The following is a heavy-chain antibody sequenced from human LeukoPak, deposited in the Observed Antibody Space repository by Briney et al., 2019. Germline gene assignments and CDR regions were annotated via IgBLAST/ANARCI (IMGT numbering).Heavy chain of an antibody. CDR2: ISAYSGNT. Sequence: ASVKVSCKASGYTFTSYGISWVRQAPGQGLEWMGWISAYSGNTNYAQKLQGRVTMTTDTSTSTAYMELRSLRSDDTAVYYCARTSLRYFDWLPIRENWFDRWGQGTLATVSS. V-gene: IGHV1-18*01. CDR1: GYTFTSYG. J-gene: IGHJ5*02. CDR3: ARTSLRYFDWLPIRENWFDR. D-gene: IGHD3-9*01.